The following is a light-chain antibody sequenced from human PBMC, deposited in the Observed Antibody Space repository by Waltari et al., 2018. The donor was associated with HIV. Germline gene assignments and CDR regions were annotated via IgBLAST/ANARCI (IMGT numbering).Light chain of an antibody. J-gene: IGLJ1*01. CDR3: ASYAGSRPFV. CDR2: EVN. V-gene: IGLV2-8*01. Sequence: QSALTQPPSPSGSPGQSVPISCPGTTSDLGNYNTFSWYQQLPGQAPKLIIYEVNKRPSGVPDRFSGSKSGNTASLTVSGLQTGDEGDYYCASYAGSRPFVFGSGTKVTVV. CDR1: TSDLGNYNT.